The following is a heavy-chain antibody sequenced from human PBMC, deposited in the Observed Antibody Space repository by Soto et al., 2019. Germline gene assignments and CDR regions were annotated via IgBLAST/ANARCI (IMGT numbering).Heavy chain of an antibody. CDR2: INANNGNT. Sequence: ASVKVSCKASGYTFTSYGISWVRQAPGQGLEWMGWINANNGNTDYAQKFQGRVTMTTNTSISTAYMELRSLRSEDTAVYYCAMGATIDYWGQGTLVTVSS. J-gene: IGHJ4*02. V-gene: IGHV1-18*01. D-gene: IGHD5-12*01. CDR1: GYTFTSYG. CDR3: AMGATIDY.